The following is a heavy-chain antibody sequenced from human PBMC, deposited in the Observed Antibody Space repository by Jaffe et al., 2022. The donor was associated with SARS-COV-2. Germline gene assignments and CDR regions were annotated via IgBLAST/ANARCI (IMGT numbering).Heavy chain of an antibody. J-gene: IGHJ6*03. D-gene: IGHD3-10*01. CDR3: ARLYYGSGNYYNGYYYMDV. V-gene: IGHV7-4-1*02. CDR1: GYTFTTYA. Sequence: QVQLVQSGSELKKPGASVKISCKASGYTFTTYAMNWVRQAPGQGLEWMGWINTNTGTPTYVQGFTGRFVFSLDSSVSTAYLQISSLKAGDTAVYYCARLYYGSGNYYNGYYYMDVWGQGTTVTVSS. CDR2: INTNTGTP.